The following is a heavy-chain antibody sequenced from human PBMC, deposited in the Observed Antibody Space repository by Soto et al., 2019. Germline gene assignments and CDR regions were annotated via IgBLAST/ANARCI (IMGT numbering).Heavy chain of an antibody. CDR3: AKNQGVELVPLATVDWFDP. CDR2: ISGSGAST. J-gene: IGHJ5*02. CDR1: GFTFSNYV. Sequence: GGSLRLSCAASGFTFSNYVMSWVRQAPGKGLEWVSLISGSGASTYYADSVKGRFTISRDNSKSTVYLELNNLSAEDTAVYHCAKNQGVELVPLATVDWFDPWGQGSVVTVSS. V-gene: IGHV3-23*01. D-gene: IGHD1-26*01.